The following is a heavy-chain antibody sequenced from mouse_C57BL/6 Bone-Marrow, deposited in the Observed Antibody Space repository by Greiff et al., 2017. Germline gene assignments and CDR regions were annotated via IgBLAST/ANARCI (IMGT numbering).Heavy chain of an antibody. Sequence: DVKLVESEGGLVQPGSSMKLSCTASGFTFSDYYMAWVRQVPEKGLEWVANINYDGSSTYYLDSLKSRFIISRDNAKNILYLQMSSLKSEDTATYYCAREATVVEDGAMDYWGQGTSVTVSS. D-gene: IGHD1-1*01. V-gene: IGHV5-16*01. J-gene: IGHJ4*01. CDR2: INYDGSST. CDR1: GFTFSDYY. CDR3: AREATVVEDGAMDY.